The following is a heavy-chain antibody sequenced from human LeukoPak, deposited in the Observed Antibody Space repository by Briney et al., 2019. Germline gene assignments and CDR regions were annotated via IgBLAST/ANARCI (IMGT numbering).Heavy chain of an antibody. V-gene: IGHV1-2*02. CDR1: GYTFTGYY. J-gene: IGHJ4*02. CDR3: ARTGVLLWFGESYFDY. CDR2: INPNSGGT. Sequence: ASVKVSCKASGYTFTGYYMHWVRQAPGQGLEWMGWINPNSGGTNCAQKFQGRVTMTRDTSISTAYMELSRLRSDDTAVYYCARTGVLLWFGESYFDYWGQGTLVTVSS. D-gene: IGHD3-10*01.